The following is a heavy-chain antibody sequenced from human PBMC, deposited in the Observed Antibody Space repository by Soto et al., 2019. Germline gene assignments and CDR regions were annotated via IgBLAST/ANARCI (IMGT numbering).Heavy chain of an antibody. CDR3: ARDPPGYSSGWVDY. Sequence: GSLRLSCAASGFTFSDYYMSWIRQAPGKGLEWVSYISSSSSYTNYADSVKGRFTISRDNAKNSLYLQMNSLRAEDTAVYYCARDPPGYSSGWVDYWGQGTLVTVSS. D-gene: IGHD6-19*01. J-gene: IGHJ4*02. V-gene: IGHV3-11*06. CDR1: GFTFSDYY. CDR2: ISSSSSYT.